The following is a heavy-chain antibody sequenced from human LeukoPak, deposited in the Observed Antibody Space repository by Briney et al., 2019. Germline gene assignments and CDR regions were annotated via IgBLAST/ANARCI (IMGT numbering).Heavy chain of an antibody. D-gene: IGHD5-18*01. Sequence: PSETLSLTCTVYGGSFSGYYWSWIRQPPGKGLEWIGEINHSGSTNYNPPLKSRVTISVDTSKSQFSLKLSSVTAADTAVYYCARGLAQRREYSYGYGYWGQGTLVTVSS. CDR1: GGSFSGYY. V-gene: IGHV4-34*01. CDR2: INHSGST. CDR3: ARGLAQRREYSYGYGY. J-gene: IGHJ4*02.